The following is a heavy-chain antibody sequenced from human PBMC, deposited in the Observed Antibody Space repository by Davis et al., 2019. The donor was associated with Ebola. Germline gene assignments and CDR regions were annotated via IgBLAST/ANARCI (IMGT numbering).Heavy chain of an antibody. D-gene: IGHD6-6*01. CDR2: INAGNGNT. Sequence: ASVKVSCKASGYTFTSYAMHWVRQAPGQRLEWMGWINAGNGNTKYSQKFQGRVTMTRDTSTSTVYMELSSLRSEDTAVYYCARALYSSSSEQQLPWGSWFDPWGQGTLVTVSS. CDR3: ARALYSSSSEQQLPWGSWFDP. V-gene: IGHV1-3*01. CDR1: GYTFTSYA. J-gene: IGHJ5*02.